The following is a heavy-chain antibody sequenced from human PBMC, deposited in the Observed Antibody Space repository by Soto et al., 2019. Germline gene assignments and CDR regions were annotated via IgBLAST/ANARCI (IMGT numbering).Heavy chain of an antibody. V-gene: IGHV4-4*02. J-gene: IGHJ4*02. CDR3: ARHSPDFDWLSQFDY. CDR1: GGSISSSNW. Sequence: PSETLSLTCAVSGGSISSSNWWSWVRQPPGKGLEWIGEIYHSGSTIYNPSLKSRVTISVDTSKNQFPLKMNSVTAADTAVYYCARHSPDFDWLSQFDYWGQGTMVTVSS. CDR2: IYHSGST. D-gene: IGHD3-9*01.